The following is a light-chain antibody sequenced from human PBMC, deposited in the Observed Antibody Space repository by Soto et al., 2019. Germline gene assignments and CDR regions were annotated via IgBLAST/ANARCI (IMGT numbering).Light chain of an antibody. Sequence: QSVLTQAPSASETPGQRVTISCSGGSSNIGRNTVNWYQQLPGTAPKLLIYRNNRRPSGVPDRFSGSKSGTSASLAISGLQSEDEADYYCAAWDDNLTDYGFGTGTKVTVL. CDR3: AAWDDNLTDYG. CDR2: RNN. J-gene: IGLJ1*01. V-gene: IGLV1-44*01. CDR1: SSNIGRNT.